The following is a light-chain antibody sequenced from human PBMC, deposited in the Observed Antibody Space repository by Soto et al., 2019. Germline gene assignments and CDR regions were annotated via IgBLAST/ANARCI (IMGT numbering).Light chain of an antibody. J-gene: IGLJ1*01. CDR1: SSDVGDYKY. CDR2: EVS. CDR3: STYTTARTLV. Sequence: QSALTQPASVSGSPGQSITISCTGTSSDVGDYKYVSWYQRHPGKAPKALIYEVSNRPSGVSNRFSGSKSGNTASLSISGLQAEDEADYYCSTYTTARTLVFGPGTKLTVL. V-gene: IGLV2-14*01.